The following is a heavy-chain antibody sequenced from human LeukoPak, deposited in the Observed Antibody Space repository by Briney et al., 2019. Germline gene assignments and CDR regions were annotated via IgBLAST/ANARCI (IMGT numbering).Heavy chain of an antibody. CDR3: ARGTRIAAAGTGY. J-gene: IGHJ4*02. CDR1: GGTFSSYA. Sequence: SVTVSCKASGGTFSSYAISWVRQAPGQGLEWMGGIIPIFGTANYAQKFQGRVTITTDESTSTAYMELSSLRSEDTAVYYCARGTRIAAAGTGYWGQGTLVTVSS. CDR2: IIPIFGTA. V-gene: IGHV1-69*05. D-gene: IGHD6-13*01.